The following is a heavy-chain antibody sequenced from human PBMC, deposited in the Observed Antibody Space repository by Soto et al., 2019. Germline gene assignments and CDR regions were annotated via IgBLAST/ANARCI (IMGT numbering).Heavy chain of an antibody. V-gene: IGHV3-48*02. J-gene: IGHJ4*02. Sequence: EVQLVESGGGLVQPGGSLRLSCAASGFTFSSYRMNWVRQAPGKGLEWVSYISSSSSTIYYADSVKGRFTISRDNAKNALYLQMNSLRDEDTAVYYCAREIPNDYYDSSGYYLDYWGQGTLVTVSS. CDR1: GFTFSSYR. D-gene: IGHD3-22*01. CDR2: ISSSSSTI. CDR3: AREIPNDYYDSSGYYLDY.